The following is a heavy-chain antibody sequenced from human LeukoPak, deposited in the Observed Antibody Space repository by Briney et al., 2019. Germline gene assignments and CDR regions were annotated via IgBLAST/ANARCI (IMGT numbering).Heavy chain of an antibody. J-gene: IGHJ6*02. CDR1: GGSISSYY. D-gene: IGHD3-9*01. CDR3: ARQSYYDNLTGRYGMDV. Sequence: SETLSLTCTVSGGSISSYYWNWIRQPPGKGLEWIGYIYYTGSTNYNPSLKSRVTISVDASKNRFSLKWSSVTAADTAVYYCARQSYYDNLTGRYGMDVWGQGTTVTVSS. V-gene: IGHV4-59*01. CDR2: IYYTGST.